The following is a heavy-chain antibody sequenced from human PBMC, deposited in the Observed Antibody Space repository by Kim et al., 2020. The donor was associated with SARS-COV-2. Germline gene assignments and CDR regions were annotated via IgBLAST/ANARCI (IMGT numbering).Heavy chain of an antibody. J-gene: IGHJ4*02. D-gene: IGHD3-10*01. V-gene: IGHV3-9*01. CDR3: ATIAYGSGGYYSFDY. Sequence: DSVKGRFTISRDNDKNSLYLQMNSLRAEDTALYYCATIAYGSGGYYSFDYWGQGTLVTVSS.